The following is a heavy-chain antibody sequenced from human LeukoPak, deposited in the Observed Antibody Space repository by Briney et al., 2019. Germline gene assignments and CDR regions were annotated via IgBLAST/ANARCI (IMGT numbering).Heavy chain of an antibody. V-gene: IGHV3-21*01. Sequence: GGSLRLSCAASGFTFSGYSMNWVRQAPGKGLEWVSSISTTSDYIHYADSLKGRVAISRDNAKNSLYLQMNSLRAEDTAVYYCARGGIYGQGFDYWGQGSLVTVSS. D-gene: IGHD2/OR15-2a*01. J-gene: IGHJ4*02. CDR1: GFTFSGYS. CDR2: ISTTSDYI. CDR3: ARGGIYGQGFDY.